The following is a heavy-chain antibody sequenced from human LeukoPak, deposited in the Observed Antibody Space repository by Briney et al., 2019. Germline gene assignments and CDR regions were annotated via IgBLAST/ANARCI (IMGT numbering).Heavy chain of an antibody. V-gene: IGHV3-23*01. CDR2: ISGSGGST. CDR3: AKAPDYGDYFEY. CDR1: GFTFSSYA. Sequence: PGGSLRPSCAASGFTFSSYAMTWVRQAPGKGLEWVSSISGSGGSTYYADSVKGRFTIYRDKPKNTLYLQMNSLRAEGTAVYYCAKAPDYGDYFEYWGQGTLVTVSS. D-gene: IGHD4-17*01. J-gene: IGHJ4*02.